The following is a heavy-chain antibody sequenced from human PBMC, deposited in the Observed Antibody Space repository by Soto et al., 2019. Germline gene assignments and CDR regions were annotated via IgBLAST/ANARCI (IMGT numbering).Heavy chain of an antibody. CDR2: IVPIIGVA. CDR1: GGSFTRHA. J-gene: IGHJ4*02. D-gene: IGHD5-12*01. CDR3: ARGRNGYNYYFVY. V-gene: IGHV1-69*01. Sequence: QVQLVQSGAEVKKPGSSVQVSCKASGGSFTRHAISWVRQAPGHGLEWMGGIVPIIGVANYAQNFQDRITIIADEATSTAYLELTSPKSEDTARYYFARGRNGYNYYFVYWGQGNLVTVSS.